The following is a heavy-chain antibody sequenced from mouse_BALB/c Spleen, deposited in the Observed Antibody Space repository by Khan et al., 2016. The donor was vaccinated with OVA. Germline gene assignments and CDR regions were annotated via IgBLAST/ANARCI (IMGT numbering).Heavy chain of an antibody. D-gene: IGHD2-1*01. CDR1: GYAFSDYL. CDR2: INPGSGNT. V-gene: IGHV1-54*01. Sequence: QVQLQQSGAELVRPGTSVKVSCKASGYAFSDYLKERVKQRPGQGLEWIGVINPGSGNTNYNEKFKGKATLTADKSSSTAYMQLSSLTSDDSAFYFCARGGYGTLAYWGQVSPFTVSA. CDR3: ARGGYGTLAY. J-gene: IGHJ3*01.